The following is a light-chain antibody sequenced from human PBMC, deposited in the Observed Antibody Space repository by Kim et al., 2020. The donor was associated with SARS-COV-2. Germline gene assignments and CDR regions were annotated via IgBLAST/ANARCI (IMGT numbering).Light chain of an antibody. Sequence: ALEQTVRITCHGDTLRSYYASWYQQKPGQAPVLVIYGKNNRPSGIPDRFSGSSSGNTASLTITGAQAEDEADYYCNSRDSSGNHVVFGGGTQLTVL. CDR2: GKN. CDR1: TLRSYY. V-gene: IGLV3-19*01. CDR3: NSRDSSGNHVV. J-gene: IGLJ2*01.